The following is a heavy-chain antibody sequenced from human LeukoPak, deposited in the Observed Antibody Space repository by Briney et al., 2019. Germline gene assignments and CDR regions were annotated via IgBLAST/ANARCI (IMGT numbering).Heavy chain of an antibody. J-gene: IGHJ2*01. CDR1: GGSISSYY. V-gene: IGHV4-59*08. D-gene: IGHD2-2*01. Sequence: SETLSLTCAVSGGSISSYYWSWIRQPPGKGLEWVGYIYYSGSTNYNPSLKSRVTISVDTSKNQFSLKLSSVTAADTAVYYCARQRMRIVGVPAATRRTWYFDLWGRGTLVTVSS. CDR3: ARQRMRIVGVPAATRRTWYFDL. CDR2: IYYSGST.